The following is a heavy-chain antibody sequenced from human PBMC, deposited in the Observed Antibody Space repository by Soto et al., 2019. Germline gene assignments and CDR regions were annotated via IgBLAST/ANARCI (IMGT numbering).Heavy chain of an antibody. J-gene: IGHJ6*04. V-gene: IGHV3-7*01. Sequence: WVRWISKEKGKGLEWVANIKQDGSEKYYVDSVKGRFTISRDNAKNSLYLQMNSLRAEDTAVYYCASGRFRYHGSGPPTDVLGKGTTVTVSS. CDR2: IKQDGSEK. D-gene: IGHD3-10*01. CDR1: W. CDR3: ASGRFRYHGSGPPTDV.